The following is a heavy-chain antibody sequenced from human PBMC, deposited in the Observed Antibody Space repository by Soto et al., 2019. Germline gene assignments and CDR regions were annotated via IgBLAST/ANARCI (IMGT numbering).Heavy chain of an antibody. J-gene: IGHJ4*02. D-gene: IGHD3-3*01. Sequence: SETLSLTCTVSGGSISGGVHSWSWIRQPPGKGLEWIGHIFDSGSTNYNPSLKSRVTISVDTSKNQFSLKLSSVTAADTAVYYCARGGLRSLSVRSYFDYWGQGTLVTVSS. CDR1: GGSISGGVHS. V-gene: IGHV4-61*08. CDR3: ARGGLRSLSVRSYFDY. CDR2: IFDSGST.